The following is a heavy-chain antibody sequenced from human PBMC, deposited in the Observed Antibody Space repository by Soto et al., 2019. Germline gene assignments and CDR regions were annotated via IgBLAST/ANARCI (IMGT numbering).Heavy chain of an antibody. Sequence: NPSETLSLTCTVSGGSISSGGYYWSWIRQHPGKGLEWIGYIYYTGSTYYNPSLKSRVTISVDTSKNQFSLKLNSVTAADTAVYYCASGRSGWKYYFDAWGQGTLVTVSS. J-gene: IGHJ4*02. CDR2: IYYTGST. D-gene: IGHD6-19*01. CDR1: GGSISSGGYY. V-gene: IGHV4-31*03. CDR3: ASGRSGWKYYFDA.